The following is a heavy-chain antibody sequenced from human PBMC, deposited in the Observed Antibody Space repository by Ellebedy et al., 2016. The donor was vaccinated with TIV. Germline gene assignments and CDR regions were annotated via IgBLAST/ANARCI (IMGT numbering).Heavy chain of an antibody. CDR2: INEGNGNK. CDR1: GYTFTRYG. J-gene: IGHJ4*02. D-gene: IGHD5-18*01. Sequence: AASVKVSCKASGYTFTRYGISWVRQAPGQRLEWMAWINEGNGNKKYAQKFQGRVTITRDTSETTVCMELSSLRSEDTAVYYCAKQGGYSYGSPFDYWGQGTLVTVSS. V-gene: IGHV1-3*01. CDR3: AKQGGYSYGSPFDY.